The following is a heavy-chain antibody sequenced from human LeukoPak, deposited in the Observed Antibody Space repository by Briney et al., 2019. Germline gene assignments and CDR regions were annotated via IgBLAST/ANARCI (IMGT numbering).Heavy chain of an antibody. CDR2: IGNDGSNK. Sequence: SGGSLRLSCAASGFTFSSYGMHWVRQAPGKGLEWVAFIGNDGSNKYTADSARGRFTLSRDNSKDTLYLQMNSLRAEDTAVYYCAKRGGTTVTTSNFHMDVWGKGTTVTVSS. CDR3: AKRGGTTVTTSNFHMDV. CDR1: GFTFSSYG. J-gene: IGHJ6*03. V-gene: IGHV3-30*02. D-gene: IGHD4-17*01.